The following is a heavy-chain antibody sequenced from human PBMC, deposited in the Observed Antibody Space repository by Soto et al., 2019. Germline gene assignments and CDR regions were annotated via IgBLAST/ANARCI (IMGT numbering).Heavy chain of an antibody. V-gene: IGHV4-59*08. J-gene: IGHJ5*01. CDR3: ENWF. CDR1: GGSINDYY. Sequence: SETLSLTCTVSGGSINDYYWSWIRQPPGKGLEWIGQIFYTGSTNYNPSLKSRVTLSVDRSKNQVSLRLRSVTAADTESTFRENWF. D-gene: IGHD3-10*01. CDR2: IFYTGST.